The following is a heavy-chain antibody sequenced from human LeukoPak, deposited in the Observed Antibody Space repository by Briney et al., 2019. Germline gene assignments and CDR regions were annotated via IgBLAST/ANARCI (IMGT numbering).Heavy chain of an antibody. Sequence: SETLSLTCTVSGGSVSSGSYYWSWIRQPPGKGLEWIGYIYYSGSTNYNPSLKSRVTISVDTSKNQFSLKLSSVTAADTAAYYCARDRSDSSGYYLDYWGQGTLVTVSS. CDR2: IYYSGST. CDR3: ARDRSDSSGYYLDY. CDR1: GGSVSSGSYY. D-gene: IGHD3-22*01. V-gene: IGHV4-61*01. J-gene: IGHJ4*02.